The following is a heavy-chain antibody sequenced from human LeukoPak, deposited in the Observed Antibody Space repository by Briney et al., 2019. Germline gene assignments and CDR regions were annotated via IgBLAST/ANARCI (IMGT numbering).Heavy chain of an antibody. J-gene: IGHJ4*02. V-gene: IGHV3-7*04. CDR1: GFTFSSYW. CDR3: ARDRPSSGWSFDY. Sequence: GGSLRLSCAAPGFTFSSYWMSWVRQAPGKGLEWVANIKKNGSEKYYVDSVKGRFTISRDNAKNSLYLQLNSLRAEDTAVYYCARDRPSSGWSFDYWGQGTLVTVSS. D-gene: IGHD6-19*01. CDR2: IKKNGSEK.